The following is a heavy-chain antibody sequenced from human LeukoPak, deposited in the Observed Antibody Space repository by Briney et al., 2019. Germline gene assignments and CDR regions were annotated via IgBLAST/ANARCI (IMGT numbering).Heavy chain of an antibody. V-gene: IGHV3-30-3*01. D-gene: IGHD4-17*01. CDR2: ISYDGINK. CDR1: GFTFSIYD. Sequence: GGSLRLSCAASGFTFSIYDMHWVRQAPGRGLEWVAVISYDGINKYYADSVKGRFSISRDNAKNSLYLQMNSLRAEDTAVYYCARDRSTVTTVGYYFDYWGQGTLVTVSS. CDR3: ARDRSTVTTVGYYFDY. J-gene: IGHJ4*02.